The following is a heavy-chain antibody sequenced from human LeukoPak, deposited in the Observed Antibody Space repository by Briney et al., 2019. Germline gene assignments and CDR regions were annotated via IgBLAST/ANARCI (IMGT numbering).Heavy chain of an antibody. CDR3: ARANLWFGELGWIDP. Sequence: ASVRVSCKASGDTFSTYAMKGVRQAPGQGGGWRGWINTNTGNPTYAQGFTARFVFSLDTSVTTAYLQISSLKAADTAVYYCARANLWFGELGWIDPGGKGTLATVSP. CDR2: INTNTGNP. CDR1: GDTFSTYA. J-gene: IGHJ5*02. V-gene: IGHV7-4-1*02. D-gene: IGHD3-10*01.